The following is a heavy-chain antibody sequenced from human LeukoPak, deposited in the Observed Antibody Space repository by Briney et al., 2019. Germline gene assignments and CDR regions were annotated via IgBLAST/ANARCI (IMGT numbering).Heavy chain of an antibody. CDR3: ARGGIGYCSGGSCYSDYYYYYMDV. CDR1: GYTFTGYY. CDR2: INPNSGGT. D-gene: IGHD2-15*01. J-gene: IGHJ6*03. Sequence: ASVKVSCKASGYTFTGYYMHWVRQAPGQGLEWMGWINPNSGGTNYAQKFQGRVTMTRDMSISTAYMELSRLRSDDTAVYYCARGGIGYCSGGSCYSDYYYYYMDVWGKGTTVTVSS. V-gene: IGHV1-2*02.